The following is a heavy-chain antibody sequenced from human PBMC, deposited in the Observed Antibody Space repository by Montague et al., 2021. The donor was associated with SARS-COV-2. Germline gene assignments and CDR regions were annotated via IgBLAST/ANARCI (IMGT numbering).Heavy chain of an antibody. CDR3: AREIAAAPDY. D-gene: IGHD6-13*01. CDR1: GFSLSTSGMC. Sequence: PALVKPTQTLTLTCSFSGFSLSTSGMCVSWFRQPPGKALGWLARIDCHDDKYYSTSLKTRLTISKDTSKHQVVLTMTNMDPVDTATYYCAREIAAAPDYWGQGTLVTVSS. J-gene: IGHJ4*02. V-gene: IGHV2-70*11. CDR2: IDCHDDK.